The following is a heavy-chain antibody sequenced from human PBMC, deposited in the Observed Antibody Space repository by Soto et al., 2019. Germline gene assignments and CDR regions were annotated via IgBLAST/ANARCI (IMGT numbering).Heavy chain of an antibody. CDR2: IYYRGNA. V-gene: IGHV4-39*01. D-gene: IGHD3-9*01. CDR3: ARLEGLATISYYFDF. Sequence: HLQLQESGPGLVKPSETLSLMCSVSDDSINSDKFYWGWIRQPPGKGLEWIGSIYYRGNAYYNPSPQTRVTISLDKSKSQFSLKLNSVTAADSAVYFCARLEGLATISYYFDFWGPGALVTVSS. J-gene: IGHJ4*02. CDR1: DDSINSDKFY.